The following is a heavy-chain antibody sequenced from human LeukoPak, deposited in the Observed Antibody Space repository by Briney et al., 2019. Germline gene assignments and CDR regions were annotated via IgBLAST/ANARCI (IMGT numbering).Heavy chain of an antibody. V-gene: IGHV3-7*01. CDR2: IKQDGSET. D-gene: IGHD3-3*01. CDR3: ARDFWGAYRVDYFDC. J-gene: IGHJ4*02. CDR1: GFTVSSNY. Sequence: GSLRLSCAASGFTVSSNYMTLVRRAPGKGLEWVANIKQDGSETYSVDSVRGRFTISRDNAKDSLYLQMNSLRAEDTAVYYCARDFWGAYRVDYFDCWGQGTLVTVSS.